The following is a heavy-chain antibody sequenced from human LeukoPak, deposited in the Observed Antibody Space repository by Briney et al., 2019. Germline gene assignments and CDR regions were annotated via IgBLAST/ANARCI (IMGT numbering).Heavy chain of an antibody. CDR1: GGSFSGCF. V-gene: IGHV4-34*01. CDR2: LNHRGNT. CDR3: ARDLDGSGYPFRY. J-gene: IGHJ4*02. Sequence: KASETLSLTCAVYGGSFSGCFWSWIRQPPGKGLEWIGELNHRGNTNYNPSLKSRVSISVDTSKNQLSLRLTSVTAADTAVYYCARDLDGSGYPFRYWGQGSLVSVSS. D-gene: IGHD3-10*01.